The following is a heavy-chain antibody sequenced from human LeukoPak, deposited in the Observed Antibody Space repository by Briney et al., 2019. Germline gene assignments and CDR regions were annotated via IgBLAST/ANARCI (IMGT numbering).Heavy chain of an antibody. J-gene: IGHJ4*02. D-gene: IGHD3-16*01. CDR2: ISGSGGSI. CDR3: ANMKRAALFDY. Sequence: GGSLRLSCAASGFTFNSYAMSWVRQAPGKGLEWVSAISGSGGSIYYADSVKGRFTISRDNSKNTLYLQMNSLRAEDTAVYYCANMKRAALFDYWSQGTLATVSS. CDR1: GFTFNSYA. V-gene: IGHV3-23*01.